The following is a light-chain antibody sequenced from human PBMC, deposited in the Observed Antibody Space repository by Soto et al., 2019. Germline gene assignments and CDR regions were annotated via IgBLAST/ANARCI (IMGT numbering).Light chain of an antibody. CDR1: ESIDNW. CDR3: QQYHTDWT. Sequence: DIQMTQSPSTLSASVGDTVTITCRASESIDNWLAWYQQKPGKAPKRLIFAASTLIRGVPSRFSGRGSGTEFTLTISSLQVDDYATFYCQQYHTDWTFGQGTKVEIK. V-gene: IGKV1-5*01. CDR2: AAS. J-gene: IGKJ1*01.